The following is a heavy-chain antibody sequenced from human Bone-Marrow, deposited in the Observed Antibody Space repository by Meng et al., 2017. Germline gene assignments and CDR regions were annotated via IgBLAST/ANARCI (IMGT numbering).Heavy chain of an antibody. CDR2: INHSGST. J-gene: IGHJ5*02. CDR3: ARAKRIYSGYGWWFDP. CDR1: GGSFSGYY. V-gene: IGHV4-34*01. Sequence: HAQLRQWGAGLLKPSETLSLTFAVYGGSFSGYYWRWIRQPPGKGLEWIGEINHSGSTNSTPSLKRRVTISVDTSKNQFSLKLSSVTAADTAVYYCARAKRIYSGYGWWFDPWGQGTLVTVSS. D-gene: IGHD5-12*01.